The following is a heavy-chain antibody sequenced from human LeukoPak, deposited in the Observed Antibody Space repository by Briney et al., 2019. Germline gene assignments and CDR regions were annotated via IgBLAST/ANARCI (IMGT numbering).Heavy chain of an antibody. CDR3: VREARGYHYTYFDY. D-gene: IGHD5-18*01. CDR1: GFTLGSHD. Sequence: GGSLRLSCTASGFTLGSHDMHWVRHIPGQGLEWVAAVSSGFHAFFADSVQGRFTVSREDSRNSLYLQMNSLRAGDTAVYYCVREARGYHYTYFDYWGQGTLVTVSS. CDR2: VSSGFHA. J-gene: IGHJ4*02. V-gene: IGHV3-13*01.